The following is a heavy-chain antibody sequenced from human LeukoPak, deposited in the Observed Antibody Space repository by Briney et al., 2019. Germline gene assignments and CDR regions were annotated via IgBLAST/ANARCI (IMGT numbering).Heavy chain of an antibody. CDR1: GGSISSGGYY. J-gene: IGHJ4*02. Sequence: PSETLSLTCTVSGGSISSGGYYWSWIRQHPGKGLEWIGYIYYSGSTYYNPSLKSRVTISVDTSKNQFSLKLSSVTAADTAVYYCARAIRGHSGYDDYWGQGTLVTVSS. CDR3: ARAIRGHSGYDDY. CDR2: IYYSGST. V-gene: IGHV4-31*03. D-gene: IGHD5-12*01.